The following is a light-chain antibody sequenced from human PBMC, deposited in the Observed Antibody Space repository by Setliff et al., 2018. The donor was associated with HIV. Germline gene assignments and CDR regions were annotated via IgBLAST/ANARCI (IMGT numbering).Light chain of an antibody. CDR3: CSYAGSYTYV. CDR2: DVS. V-gene: IGLV2-11*01. J-gene: IGLJ1*01. CDR1: SSDVDAYDY. Sequence: QSVLTQPRSMSGSPGQSVTISCTGTSSDVDAYDYVSWYQHHPGKAPKLLIYDVSERPSGVPDRFSGSKSGNTASLTISGLQAEDEADYYCCSYAGSYTYVFVTGTKV.